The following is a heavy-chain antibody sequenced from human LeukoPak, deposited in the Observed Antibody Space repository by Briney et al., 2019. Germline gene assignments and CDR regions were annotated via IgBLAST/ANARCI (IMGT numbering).Heavy chain of an antibody. J-gene: IGHJ4*02. CDR3: ARDFGIDGYKNFDY. Sequence: HPGGSLRLSCAASGFGFSTYWMNWVRHVPGRGLEWVAIIKGDGSESHYVDSVKGRFTISRDNDQNSLYLQMNSLRAEDTAVYYCARDFGIDGYKNFDYWGQGTLVTVSS. V-gene: IGHV3-7*01. CDR1: GFGFSTYW. CDR2: IKGDGSES. D-gene: IGHD5-24*01.